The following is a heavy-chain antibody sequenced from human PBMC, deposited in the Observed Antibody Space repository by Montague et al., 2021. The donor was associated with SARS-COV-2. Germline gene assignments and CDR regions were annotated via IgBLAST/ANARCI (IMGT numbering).Heavy chain of an antibody. CDR1: GGSFSRYF. V-gene: IGHV4-34*01. J-gene: IGHJ4*02. CDR2: ISPTGST. Sequence: SETLSLTCDVYGGSFSRYFWSLIRQPPGRGPELIGHISPTGSTRYNPSLDSRVTISLDTSKSRLSLELTSVTVADTSIYFCVGAPNEYYFDYWGQGTPVSVA. CDR3: VGAPNEYYFDY. D-gene: IGHD3-16*01.